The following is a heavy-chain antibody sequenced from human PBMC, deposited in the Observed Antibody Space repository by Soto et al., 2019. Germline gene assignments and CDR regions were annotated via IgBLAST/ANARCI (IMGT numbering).Heavy chain of an antibody. V-gene: IGHV1-18*04. D-gene: IGHD3-22*01. J-gene: IGHJ6*02. CDR3: ARDRPWDSSGYYYFYYYYGMDV. Sequence: ASVKVSCKASGYTFTSYGISWVRQAPGQGLEWMGWISAYNGNTNYAQKLQGRVTMTTDTSTSTAYMELRSLRSDDTAVCYCARDRPWDSSGYYYFYYYYGMDVWGQGTTVTVSS. CDR1: GYTFTSYG. CDR2: ISAYNGNT.